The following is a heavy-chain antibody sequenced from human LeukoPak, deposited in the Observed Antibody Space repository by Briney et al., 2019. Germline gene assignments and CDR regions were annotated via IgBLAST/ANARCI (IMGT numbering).Heavy chain of an antibody. V-gene: IGHV3-23*01. Sequence: RAGGSLRLSCAASGFTFSSYAMSWVRQAPGKGLEWVSAISGSGGSTYYADSVKGRFTISRDNSKNTLYLQMNSLRAEDTAVYYCAKEVSGITMVRGVRGDPYFDYWGQGTLVTVSS. D-gene: IGHD3-10*01. CDR3: AKEVSGITMVRGVRGDPYFDY. CDR2: ISGSGGST. J-gene: IGHJ4*02. CDR1: GFTFSSYA.